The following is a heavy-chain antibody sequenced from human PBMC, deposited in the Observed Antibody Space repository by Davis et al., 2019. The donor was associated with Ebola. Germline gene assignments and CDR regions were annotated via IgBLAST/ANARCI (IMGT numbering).Heavy chain of an antibody. CDR1: GFTFSSYW. Sequence: GESLKISCAASGFTFSSYWMHWVRQAPGKGLVWVSRINSDGSSTSYADSVKGRFTISRDNAKNTLYQQMNSLRAEDTAVYYCAGEGIQLWPDDYYYYGMDVWPRDHGHRLL. V-gene: IGHV3-74*01. CDR2: INSDGSST. J-gene: IGHJ6*02. CDR3: AGEGIQLWPDDYYYYGMDV. D-gene: IGHD5-18*01.